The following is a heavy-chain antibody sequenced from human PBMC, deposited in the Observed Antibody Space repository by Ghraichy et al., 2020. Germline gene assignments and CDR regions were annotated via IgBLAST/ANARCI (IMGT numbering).Heavy chain of an antibody. D-gene: IGHD3-10*01. CDR3: ARVRWYYGPRRTGGWFDP. J-gene: IGHJ5*02. V-gene: IGHV4-34*01. CDR1: GGSFSGYY. CDR2: INHSGST. Sequence: SETLSLTYAVYGGSFSGYYWSWIRQPPGKGLEWIGEINHSGSTNYNPSLKSRVTISVDTSKNQFSLKLSSVTAADTAVYYCARVRWYYGPRRTGGWFDPWGQGTLVTVSS.